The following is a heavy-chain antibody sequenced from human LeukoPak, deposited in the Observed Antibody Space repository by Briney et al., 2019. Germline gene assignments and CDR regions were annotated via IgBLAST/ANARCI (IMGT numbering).Heavy chain of an antibody. V-gene: IGHV3-11*01. Sequence: PGGSLRLSCAASGFTFSDYYMSWVRQAPGKGLEWLSYISTSGSTIYYADSVKGRFTISRDNAENSLFLQMNSLRAEDTAVYYCASSDGYNAKWGQGTLVTVSS. CDR1: GFTFSDYY. CDR2: ISTSGSTI. D-gene: IGHD5-24*01. J-gene: IGHJ4*02. CDR3: ASSDGYNAK.